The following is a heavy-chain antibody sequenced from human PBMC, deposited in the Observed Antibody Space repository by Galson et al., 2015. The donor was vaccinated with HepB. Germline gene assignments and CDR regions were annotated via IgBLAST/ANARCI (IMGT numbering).Heavy chain of an antibody. CDR2: IKQDGSEK. D-gene: IGHD3/OR15-3a*01. CDR1: GFTFSSYW. V-gene: IGHV3-7*03. CDR3: ARDWTDYYYYMDV. J-gene: IGHJ6*03. Sequence: SLRLSCAASGFTFSSYWMSWVRQAPGKGLEWVANIKQDGSEKYYVDSVKGRFTISRDNAKNSLYLQMNSLRAEDTAVYYCARDWTDYYYYMDVWGKGTTVTVSS.